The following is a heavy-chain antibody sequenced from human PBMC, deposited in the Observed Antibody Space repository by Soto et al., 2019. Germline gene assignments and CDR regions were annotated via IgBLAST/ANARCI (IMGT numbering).Heavy chain of an antibody. Sequence: QVQLQESGPGLVRPSETLSLTCTVSSDSISSYYWIWIRQSPGKGLEWIGYTDYSGNTNYNPSLKSRVTISGDTSKNQFSLRLSSVTAADTAVYYCAGAVGDPLYYLDYWGQGTLVTVSS. V-gene: IGHV4-59*08. CDR1: SDSISSYY. J-gene: IGHJ4*02. D-gene: IGHD6-19*01. CDR2: TDYSGNT. CDR3: AGAVGDPLYYLDY.